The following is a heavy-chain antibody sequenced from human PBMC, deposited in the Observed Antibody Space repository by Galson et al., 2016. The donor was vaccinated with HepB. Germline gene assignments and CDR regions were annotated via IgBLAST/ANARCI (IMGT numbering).Heavy chain of an antibody. Sequence: SCKAPGHTFTGYYLHWVRQAPGQGLEWMGWINPKSGGTNVAQKFQGRVTMTRDTSINTVYMELSGLRSDDTALYYCTRSQVVGAPKGGFFGYWGHGTLVNVSS. CDR3: TRSQVVGAPKGGFFGY. CDR1: GHTFTGYY. D-gene: IGHD1-26*01. CDR2: INPKSGGT. J-gene: IGHJ4*01. V-gene: IGHV1-2*02.